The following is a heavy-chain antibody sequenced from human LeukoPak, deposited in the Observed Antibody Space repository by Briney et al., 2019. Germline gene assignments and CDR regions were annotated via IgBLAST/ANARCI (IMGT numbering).Heavy chain of an antibody. CDR1: GFTFSDYY. Sequence: SGGSLRLSCAASGFTFSDYYMSWIRQAPGKGLEWISYISSSGSTIYYADSVKGRFTISRDNSKNTLYLQMNSLRAEDTAVYYCAKDHARGVIPGAFDIWGQGTMVTVSS. V-gene: IGHV3-11*01. CDR2: ISSSGSTI. J-gene: IGHJ3*02. CDR3: AKDHARGVIPGAFDI. D-gene: IGHD3-10*02.